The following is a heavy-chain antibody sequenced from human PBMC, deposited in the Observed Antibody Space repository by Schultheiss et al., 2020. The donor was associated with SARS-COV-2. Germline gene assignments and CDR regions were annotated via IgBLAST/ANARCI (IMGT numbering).Heavy chain of an antibody. D-gene: IGHD1-26*01. CDR3: TSPTSGSYYFDY. V-gene: IGHV3-21*01. Sequence: GGSLRLSCEASGFTFSSYTMNWVRQAPGKGLEWVSSISSSSTYIYYADSLKGRFTISRDNAENSLYLQMNSLRAEDTAVYYCTSPTSGSYYFDYWGQGTLVTVSS. J-gene: IGHJ4*02. CDR2: ISSSSTYI. CDR1: GFTFSSYT.